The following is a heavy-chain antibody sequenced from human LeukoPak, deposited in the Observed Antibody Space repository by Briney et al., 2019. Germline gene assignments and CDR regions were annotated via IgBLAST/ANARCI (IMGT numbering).Heavy chain of an antibody. D-gene: IGHD3-10*01. CDR2: IYYSVST. V-gene: IGHV4-39*01. CDR1: GGSISSSTYY. Sequence: TSETLSLTCTVSGGSISSSTYYWGWIRQPPGKGLEWIGSIYYSVSTYYNPSLKSRVTISVDTSKNQFSLKLSSVTAADTAVYYCASSYYGSGSPNFDCWGQGTLVTVSS. J-gene: IGHJ4*02. CDR3: ASSYYGSGSPNFDC.